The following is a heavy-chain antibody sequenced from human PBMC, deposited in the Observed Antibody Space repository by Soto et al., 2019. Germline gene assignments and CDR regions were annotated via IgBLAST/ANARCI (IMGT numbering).Heavy chain of an antibody. CDR1: GGSFSGYY. CDR3: ALGGEQGATTNYSYSGMDV. J-gene: IGHJ6*02. Sequence: ASETLSLTCAVAGGSFSGYYWSWIRQPPGKGLEWIGEINHSGSTNYNPSLKSRVTISVDTSKNQFSLKLSSVTAADTAVYYCALGGEQGATTNYSYSGMDVWGQGTTVTVSS. D-gene: IGHD5-12*01. V-gene: IGHV4-34*01. CDR2: INHSGST.